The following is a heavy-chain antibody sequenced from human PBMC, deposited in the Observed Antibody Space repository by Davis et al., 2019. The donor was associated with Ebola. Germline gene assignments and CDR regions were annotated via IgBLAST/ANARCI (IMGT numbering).Heavy chain of an antibody. V-gene: IGHV1-18*01. CDR3: ARDQDDFWSGYYSTGYYYGMDV. CDR1: GYTFTSYG. J-gene: IGHJ6*04. CDR2: ISAYNGNT. D-gene: IGHD3-3*01. Sequence: ASVKVSCKASGYTFTSYGISWVRQAPGQGLEWMGWISAYNGNTNYAQKLQGRVTMTTDTSTSTAYMELRSLRSDDTAVYYCARDQDDFWSGYYSTGYYYGMDVWGKGTTVTVSS.